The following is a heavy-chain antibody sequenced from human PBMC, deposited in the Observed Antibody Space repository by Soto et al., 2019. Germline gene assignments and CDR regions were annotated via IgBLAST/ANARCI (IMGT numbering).Heavy chain of an antibody. V-gene: IGHV3-15*01. J-gene: IGHJ4*02. Sequence: GSLRLSCVASGFNLSHPWMTWVRQAAGKGLEWVGRIKSKTDGGTADYAAPVKGRDTISRDDSKNTVYLQMNSLKTEDTAVYYCTTGIYYDILTGYHNVAYWGQGALVTAPQ. CDR2: IKSKTDGGTA. D-gene: IGHD3-9*01. CDR3: TTGIYYDILTGYHNVAY. CDR1: GFNLSHPW.